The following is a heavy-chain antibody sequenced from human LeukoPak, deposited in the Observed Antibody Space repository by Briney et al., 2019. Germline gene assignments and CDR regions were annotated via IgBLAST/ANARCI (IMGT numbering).Heavy chain of an antibody. D-gene: IGHD6-19*01. CDR1: GGSISSYY. V-gene: IGHV4-34*01. CDR2: INHSGST. CDR3: ARVRQWLVKRAHFDY. J-gene: IGHJ4*02. Sequence: SETLSLTCTVSGGSISSYYWSWIRQPPGKGLEWIGEINHSGSTNYNPSLKSRVTISVDTSKNQFSLKLRSVTAADTAVYYCARVRQWLVKRAHFDYWGQGSQVTVSS.